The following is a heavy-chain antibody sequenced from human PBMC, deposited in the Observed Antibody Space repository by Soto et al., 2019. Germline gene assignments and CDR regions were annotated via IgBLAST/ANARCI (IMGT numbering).Heavy chain of an antibody. CDR2: IYESGST. CDR3: AREVAGINWYFDL. D-gene: IGHD1-26*01. CDR1: GGSISSANY. Sequence: QVHLEESGPGLVKPSGTLSLTCAVSGGSISSANYWSWVRQPPGKGLEWIGDIYESGSTNYNPSLTSRVTISVDKSKNQFSLRMTSVTAADTAVYYCAREVAGINWYFDLWGRGTLVTVSS. V-gene: IGHV4-4*02. J-gene: IGHJ2*01.